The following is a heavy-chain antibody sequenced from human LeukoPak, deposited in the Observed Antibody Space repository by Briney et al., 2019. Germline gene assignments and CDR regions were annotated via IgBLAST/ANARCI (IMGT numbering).Heavy chain of an antibody. CDR2: IYYSGST. Sequence: KPSETLSLTCTVSGGSISSGGYYWSWIRQHPGKGLEWIGYIYYSGSTYYNPSLKSRLAISVDTSKNQFSLNLSSVTAADTAVYFCARASDYDPVLFDYWGQGTLVTVSS. D-gene: IGHD5-12*01. CDR1: GGSISSGGYY. J-gene: IGHJ4*02. V-gene: IGHV4-31*03. CDR3: ARASDYDPVLFDY.